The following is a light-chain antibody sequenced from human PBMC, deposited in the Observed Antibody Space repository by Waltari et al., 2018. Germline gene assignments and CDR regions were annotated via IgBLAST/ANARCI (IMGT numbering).Light chain of an antibody. CDR1: QSVSNK. V-gene: IGKV3-15*01. Sequence: EIVMTQSPATLSVSPGERATLSCRASQSVSNKLAWYQQKHGQAPRLLIYEASTMTTGIPARFSGSGSGTQFSLTISSLQSEDFAIYFCQQYNDWPPWTFGQGTKVEIK. CDR2: EAS. J-gene: IGKJ1*01. CDR3: QQYNDWPPWT.